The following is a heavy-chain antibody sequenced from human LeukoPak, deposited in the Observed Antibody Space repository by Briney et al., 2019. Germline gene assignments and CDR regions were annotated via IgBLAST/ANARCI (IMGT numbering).Heavy chain of an antibody. CDR2: MNPNSGNT. CDR1: GYTFTSYD. Sequence: ASVKVSCKASGYTFTSYDINWVRQATGQGLEWMGWMNPNSGNTGYAQKFQGRVTMTRNTSISTAYMELSSLRSEDTAVHYCARGPAGDSYYYYGMDVWGQGTTVTVSS. V-gene: IGHV1-8*01. D-gene: IGHD3-16*01. J-gene: IGHJ6*02. CDR3: ARGPAGDSYYYYGMDV.